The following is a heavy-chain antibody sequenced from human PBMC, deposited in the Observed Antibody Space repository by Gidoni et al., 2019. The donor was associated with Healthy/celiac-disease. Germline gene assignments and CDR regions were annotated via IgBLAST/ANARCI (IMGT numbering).Heavy chain of an antibody. CDR1: GGSISSSSYY. D-gene: IGHD3-10*01. V-gene: IGHV4-39*01. Sequence: QLQLQESGPGLVKPSETLSLTCTVSGGSISSSSYYWGWIRQPPGKGLEWIGSIYYSGSTYYNPSLKSRVTISVDTSKNQFSLKLSSVTAADTAVYYCARHKFNYKGWRLSDSNFDYWGQGTLVTVSS. J-gene: IGHJ4*02. CDR3: ARHKFNYKGWRLSDSNFDY. CDR2: IYYSGST.